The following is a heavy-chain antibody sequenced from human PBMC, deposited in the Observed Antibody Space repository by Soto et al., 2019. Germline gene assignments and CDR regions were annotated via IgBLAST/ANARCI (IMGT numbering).Heavy chain of an antibody. CDR3: ARVGTSYARRGLDV. CDR2: IYYTGST. D-gene: IGHD7-27*01. Sequence: SETLSLTCNVSGGAIDRGGYYWCWIRQHPGKGLEWIGYIYYTGSTYYNPSLKSRVSISIDTSKNQFSLELISVTAADTAVYYCARVGTSYARRGLDVWGQGTTVTVSS. J-gene: IGHJ6*02. V-gene: IGHV4-31*03. CDR1: GGAIDRGGYY.